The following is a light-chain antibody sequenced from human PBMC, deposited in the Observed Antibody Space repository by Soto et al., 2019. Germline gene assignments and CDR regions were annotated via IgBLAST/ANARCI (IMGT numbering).Light chain of an antibody. CDR1: QSVSSY. CDR3: QQRANWSWT. CDR2: DVS. Sequence: EIVLTQSPATLSLSPGEGATLSCRASQSVSSYLVWYQQKPGQAPRLLIYDVSNRATGVPARFSGSGSGTDFSLTVTSLEPEDFAVYYCQQRANWSWTFGQGTKVEIK. V-gene: IGKV3-11*01. J-gene: IGKJ1*01.